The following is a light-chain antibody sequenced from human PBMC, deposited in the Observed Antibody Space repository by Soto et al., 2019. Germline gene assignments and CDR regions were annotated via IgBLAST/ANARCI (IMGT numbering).Light chain of an antibody. CDR3: QQYKSWPW. Sequence: PGERATLSCRASQSVSRNVAWYQQKPGQAPRLLIYDASTRATGIPARFSGSGSGADFTLTINSLQSEDFAVYYCQQYKSWPWFGQGTKV. V-gene: IGKV3-15*01. CDR1: QSVSRN. CDR2: DAS. J-gene: IGKJ1*01.